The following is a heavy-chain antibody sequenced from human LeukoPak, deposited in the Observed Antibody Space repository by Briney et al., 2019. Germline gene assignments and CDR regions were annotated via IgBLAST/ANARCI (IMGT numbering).Heavy chain of an antibody. Sequence: PSETLSLTCTVSGAPISSHYWTWIRQSPGKGLEWIGNISYSGSTNSDPSLRSRVTISLDSSKKQFSLRLTSVTAADTAVYYCARAYYGSGSYYNYFYYGVDVWGQGTTVTVSS. CDR2: ISYSGST. V-gene: IGHV4-59*11. D-gene: IGHD3-10*01. CDR1: GAPISSHY. J-gene: IGHJ6*02. CDR3: ARAYYGSGSYYNYFYYGVDV.